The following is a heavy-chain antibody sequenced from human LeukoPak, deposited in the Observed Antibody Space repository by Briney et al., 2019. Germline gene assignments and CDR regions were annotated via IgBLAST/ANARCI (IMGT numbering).Heavy chain of an antibody. CDR3: ARPPKGRFNLDY. Sequence: ASVKVSCKASGYTFTGYYMHWVRQAPGQGLEWMGWINPNSGGTNYAQKFQGRVTMTRDTSISTAYMELSRLRSDDTAVYYCARPPKGRFNLDYWGQGTLVTVSS. CDR1: GYTFTGYY. J-gene: IGHJ4*02. V-gene: IGHV1-2*02. CDR2: INPNSGGT.